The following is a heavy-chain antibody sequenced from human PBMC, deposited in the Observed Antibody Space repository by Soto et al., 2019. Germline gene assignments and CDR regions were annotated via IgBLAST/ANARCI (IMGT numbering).Heavy chain of an antibody. CDR3: ARVAMVRGVIIPSFYFDY. V-gene: IGHV4-59*08. Sequence: LSLTCTVSGGSISSYYWSWIRQPPGKGLEWIGYIYYSGSTNYDPSLKSRVTISVDTSKNQFSLKLSSVTAADTAVYYCARVAMVRGVIIPSFYFDYWGQGTLVTVSS. D-gene: IGHD3-10*01. CDR1: GGSISSYY. J-gene: IGHJ4*02. CDR2: IYYSGST.